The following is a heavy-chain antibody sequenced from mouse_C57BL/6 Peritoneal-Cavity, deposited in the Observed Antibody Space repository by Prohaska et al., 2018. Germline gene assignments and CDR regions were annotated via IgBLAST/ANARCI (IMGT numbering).Heavy chain of an antibody. J-gene: IGHJ1*03. Sequence: TSYNMHWVKQTPRHGLEWIGAIYPGNGDTSYNQKFKGKATLTVDKSSSTAYMQLSSLTSEDSAVYFCARYPYYGSSYWYFDVWGTGTTVTVSS. D-gene: IGHD1-1*01. V-gene: IGHV1-12*01. CDR1: TSYN. CDR3: ARYPYYGSSYWYFDV. CDR2: IYPGNGDT.